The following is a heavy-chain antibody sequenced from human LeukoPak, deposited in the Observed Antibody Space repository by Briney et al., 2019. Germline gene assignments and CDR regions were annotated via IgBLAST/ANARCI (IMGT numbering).Heavy chain of an antibody. CDR2: IKTKSRGGTT. CDR3: GVGLGQTDTAY. J-gene: IGHJ4*02. V-gene: IGHV3-15*05. D-gene: IGHD1-14*01. CDR1: GFTFSKAW. Sequence: GGSLRLSCAASGFTFSKAWMNWVRQAPGKGLEWVARIKTKSRGGTTDYTAPVKGRFAISRDDSENRLYRQMNSLKREDTTVSSCGVGLGQTDTAYWGQGTLVTASS.